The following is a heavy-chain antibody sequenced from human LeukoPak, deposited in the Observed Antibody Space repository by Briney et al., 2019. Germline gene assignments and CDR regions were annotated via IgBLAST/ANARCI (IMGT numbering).Heavy chain of an antibody. CDR1: GGSFSGYY. D-gene: IGHD3-22*01. J-gene: IGHJ4*02. V-gene: IGHV4-34*01. Sequence: SETLSLTCAVYGGSFSGYYWSWIRQPPGKGLEWIGEINHSGSTNYNPSLKSRVTISVDTSKNQFSLKLSSVTAADTAVYYCASHTTYYYDSSGPFDYWGQGTLVTVSS. CDR2: INHSGST. CDR3: ASHTTYYYDSSGPFDY.